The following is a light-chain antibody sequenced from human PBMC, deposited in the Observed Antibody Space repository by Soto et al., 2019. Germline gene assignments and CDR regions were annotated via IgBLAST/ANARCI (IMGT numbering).Light chain of an antibody. V-gene: IGKV1-5*03. CDR3: QQYNVYPWT. CDR1: QSIGSW. J-gene: IGKJ1*01. CDR2: RAS. Sequence: DIQMTQSPSTLSASVGDRVTITCRASQSIGSWLAWYQQKPGKAPKLLIHRASSLESEVPSRFSGSESGTEFTLIINSLQPDDFATYYCQQYNVYPWTFGQGTKVEIK.